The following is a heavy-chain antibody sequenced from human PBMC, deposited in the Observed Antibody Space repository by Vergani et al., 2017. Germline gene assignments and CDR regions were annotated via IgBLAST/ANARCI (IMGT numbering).Heavy chain of an antibody. CDR2: ISSNSSYI. D-gene: IGHD3-9*01. CDR1: GFPFSSYS. J-gene: IGHJ6*02. V-gene: IGHV3-21*01. Sequence: EVQLVESGGGLVKPGGSLRLSCAASGFPFSSYSMNWVRPAPGKGLEWVSSISSNSSYIYYADSVKGRFTISRDNAKNSLYLQMNSLRAVDTAVYYCARAYDILTGHYYYYGMDVWGQGTTVTVSS. CDR3: ARAYDILTGHYYYYGMDV.